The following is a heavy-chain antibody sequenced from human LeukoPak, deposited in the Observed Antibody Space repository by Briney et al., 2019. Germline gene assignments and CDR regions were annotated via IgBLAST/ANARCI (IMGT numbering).Heavy chain of an antibody. CDR1: GFTFSSYW. CDR2: IKQDGSQK. V-gene: IGHV3-7*01. CDR3: ARDLVRSDY. Sequence: GGSLRLSCAVSGFTFSSYWMNWVRKAPGKGLEWVANIKQDGSQKYYVDSVRGRFTISRDNAKNSLYLQMNSLRAEDTAVYYCARDLVRSDYWGQGTLVTVSS. D-gene: IGHD6-6*01. J-gene: IGHJ4*02.